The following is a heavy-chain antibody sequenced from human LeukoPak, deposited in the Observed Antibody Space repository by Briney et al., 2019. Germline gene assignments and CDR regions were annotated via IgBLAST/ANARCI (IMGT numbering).Heavy chain of an antibody. D-gene: IGHD5-24*01. Sequence: SVEVSCKASGGTFSSYAISWVRQAPGQGLEWMGRVIPIFGTANYAQKFQGRVTITTDESTSTAYMELSSLRSEDTAVYYCARDGYNWGFDYWGQGTLVTVSS. CDR3: ARDGYNWGFDY. V-gene: IGHV1-69*05. J-gene: IGHJ4*02. CDR2: VIPIFGTA. CDR1: GGTFSSYA.